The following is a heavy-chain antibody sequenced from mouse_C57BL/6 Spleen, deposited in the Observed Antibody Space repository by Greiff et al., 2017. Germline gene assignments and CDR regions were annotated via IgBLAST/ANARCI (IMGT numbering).Heavy chain of an antibody. CDR3: ARNWGVAFAY. CDR1: GFTFSDYG. V-gene: IGHV5-17*01. D-gene: IGHD4-1*01. Sequence: EVKLVESGGGLVKPGASLKLSCAASGFTFSDYGMHWVRQAPEKGLEWVAYISSGSSTNYYADTVKGRFTIARDNAKNTLFLQMTSLRSEDTAMYYCARNWGVAFAYWGQGTLVTVSA. J-gene: IGHJ3*01. CDR2: ISSGSSTN.